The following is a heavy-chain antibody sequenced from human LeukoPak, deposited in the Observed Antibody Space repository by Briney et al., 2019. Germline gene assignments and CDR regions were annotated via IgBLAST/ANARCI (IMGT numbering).Heavy chain of an antibody. CDR1: GFTFSDYY. Sequence: GGSLRLSCAASGFTFSDYYMSWVRQAPGKGLEWVSYISSSGSTIYYADSVKGRFTISRDNAKNSLYLQMNSLRAEDTAVYYCARDPNRIVGAHIDYWGQGTLVTVSS. J-gene: IGHJ4*02. CDR2: ISSSGSTI. CDR3: ARDPNRIVGAHIDY. D-gene: IGHD1-26*01. V-gene: IGHV3-11*01.